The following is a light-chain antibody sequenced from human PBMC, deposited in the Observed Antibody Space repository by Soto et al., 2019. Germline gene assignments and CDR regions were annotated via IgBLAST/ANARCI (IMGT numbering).Light chain of an antibody. CDR2: ATS. V-gene: IGKV1-39*01. CDR1: QSINRD. CDR3: QQSSSTPFT. Sequence: DIQMTQSPSSLSASVGDRVTITCRASQSINRDLNWYQQKPGKAPKLVIFATSRLHSGVPSTFSGSGSGTDFTLTISSLQPEDFATYYCQQSSSTPFTLGPGTKVDIK. J-gene: IGKJ3*01.